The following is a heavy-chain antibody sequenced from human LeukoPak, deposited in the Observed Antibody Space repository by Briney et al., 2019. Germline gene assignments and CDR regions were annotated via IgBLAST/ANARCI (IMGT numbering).Heavy chain of an antibody. V-gene: IGHV3-53*01. CDR2: IYSGGST. J-gene: IGHJ4*02. CDR3: ARRGYYDVLTGSAYFFDC. CDR1: GFTFSSNY. Sequence: GGSLRLSCAASGFTFSSNYMSWVRQAPGKGLEWVSVIYSGGSTYYADSVKGRFTISRDNSKNTLYLQMNSLRAEDTAVYYCARRGYYDVLTGSAYFFDCWGQGTLITVFS. D-gene: IGHD3-9*01.